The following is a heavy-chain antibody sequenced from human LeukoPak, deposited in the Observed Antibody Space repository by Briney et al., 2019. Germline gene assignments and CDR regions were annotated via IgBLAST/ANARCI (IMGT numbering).Heavy chain of an antibody. J-gene: IGHJ3*02. CDR2: ISAYNGNI. CDR1: GYTFTNYG. V-gene: IGHV1-18*01. Sequence: GASVRVSCKASGYTFTNYGLSWVRQAPGQGLEWMGWISAYNGNINYAQKLQGRVTMTTDTSTGTAYMELRSLRSDDTAVYYCARDRYSYGYDAFDIWGQGTMVTVSS. D-gene: IGHD5-18*01. CDR3: ARDRYSYGYDAFDI.